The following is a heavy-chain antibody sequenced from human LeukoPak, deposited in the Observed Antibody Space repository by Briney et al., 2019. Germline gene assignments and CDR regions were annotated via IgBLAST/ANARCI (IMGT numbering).Heavy chain of an antibody. CDR1: GFTFSSYG. D-gene: IGHD5-12*01. CDR3: AKDLLDGYDSFDY. V-gene: IGHV3-33*06. Sequence: GGSLRLSCAASGFTFSSYGMHWVRQAPGKGLEWVAVIWYDGSNKYYADSVKGRFTISRDNSKNTLYLQMNSLRAEDTAVYYCAKDLLDGYDSFDYWGQGTLVTVSS. CDR2: IWYDGSNK. J-gene: IGHJ4*02.